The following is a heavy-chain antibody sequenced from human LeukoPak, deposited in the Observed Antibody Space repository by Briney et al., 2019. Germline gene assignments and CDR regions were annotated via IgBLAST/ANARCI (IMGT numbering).Heavy chain of an antibody. D-gene: IGHD3-16*01. CDR3: AREVWGVGDY. J-gene: IGHJ4*02. Sequence: SETLSLTCAVYGGSFSTYYWNWISQPPGKWLEWIGEINHSGSTYCNPSLKSRVTISVDTSKNQFSLKLNSVTAADTAVYYCAREVWGVGDYWGQGTLVTVSS. CDR1: GGSFSTYY. V-gene: IGHV4-34*01. CDR2: INHSGST.